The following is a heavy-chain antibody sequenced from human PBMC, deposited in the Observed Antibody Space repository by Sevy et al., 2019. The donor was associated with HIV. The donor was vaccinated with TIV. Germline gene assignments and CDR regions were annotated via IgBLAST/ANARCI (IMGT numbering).Heavy chain of an antibody. V-gene: IGHV4-59*11. J-gene: IGHJ4*02. CDR2: MYDSGSS. Sequence: SETLSLTCTVSGGSISGHYWGWIRQSPGKGLEWIAYMYDSGSSNYNTSLRSRVTISVDTSKNQISLRLSSVTDADTAVYYCARGGALTYYDTSGFQNYFDSWGPGNLVTVSS. D-gene: IGHD3-22*01. CDR1: GGSISGHY. CDR3: ARGGALTYYDTSGFQNYFDS.